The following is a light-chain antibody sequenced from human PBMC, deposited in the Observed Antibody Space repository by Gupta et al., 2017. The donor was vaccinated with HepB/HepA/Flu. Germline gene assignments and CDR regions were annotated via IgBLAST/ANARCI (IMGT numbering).Light chain of an antibody. V-gene: IGLV2-14*03. Sequence: QSALTQPASVSGSPGQSITISCTGASSNVGGYDYVSWYQKHPGKAPKLMIYDVSNRPSGVSNRFSGSKSGNTASLTISGLLAEDAADYYCTSYTSSGTRVFGTGTKVTVL. CDR1: SSNVGGYDY. CDR3: TSYTSSGTRV. CDR2: DVS. J-gene: IGLJ1*01.